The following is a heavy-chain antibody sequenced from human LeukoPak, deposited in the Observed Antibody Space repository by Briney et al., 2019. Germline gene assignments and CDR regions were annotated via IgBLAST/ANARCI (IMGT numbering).Heavy chain of an antibody. CDR3: VRDLDWLLYDY. J-gene: IGHJ4*02. CDR1: GFTVSSNY. CDR2: IYSGGST. D-gene: IGHD3-9*01. Sequence: GGSLRLSCAASGFTVSSNYMSWVRQAPGKGLEWVSVIYSGGSTYYADSVKGRFTISRDNSKNTLFLEMHSLRAEDTAMYYCVRDLDWLLYDYWGQGTLVTVS. V-gene: IGHV3-53*01.